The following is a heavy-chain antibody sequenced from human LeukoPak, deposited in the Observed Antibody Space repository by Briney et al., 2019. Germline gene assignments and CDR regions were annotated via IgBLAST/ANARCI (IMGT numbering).Heavy chain of an antibody. V-gene: IGHV5-51*01. CDR2: IYPGDSDT. J-gene: IGHJ3*02. CDR1: GYRFISYW. Sequence: GESLKISCKGSGYRFISYWIGWVRQMPGKGLGWRGVIYPGDSDTRYNPSFQGQVTISADKSISTAYLQWSSLKASDTAMYYCARPLGDGYNYGAFNIWGQGTMVTVSS. D-gene: IGHD5-24*01. CDR3: ARPLGDGYNYGAFNI.